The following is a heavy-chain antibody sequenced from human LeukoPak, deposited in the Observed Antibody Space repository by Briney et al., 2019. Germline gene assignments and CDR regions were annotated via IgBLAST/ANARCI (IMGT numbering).Heavy chain of an antibody. CDR3: ARGGGSGRHRTNGWFDP. CDR2: FYYRGST. V-gene: IGHV4-39*07. J-gene: IGHJ5*02. Sequence: SETLSLTCTVSGGSISSTTSYWGWFRQPPGKGLEWIGSFYYRGSTYYNPSLKSRVTISVDTSKNQFSLKLSSLTAADTAVYYCARGGGSGRHRTNGWFDPWGQGTLVTVSS. D-gene: IGHD3-10*01. CDR1: GGSISSTTSY.